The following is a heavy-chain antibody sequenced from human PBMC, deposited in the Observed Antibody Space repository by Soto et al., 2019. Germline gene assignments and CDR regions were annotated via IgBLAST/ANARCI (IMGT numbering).Heavy chain of an antibody. CDR1: GGSFSGYY. D-gene: IGHD6-19*01. CDR3: ARGGRVAGTSFWYYYGMDV. J-gene: IGHJ6*02. CDR2: INHSGST. Sequence: PSETLSLTCAVYGGSFSGYYWSWIRQPPGKGLEWIGEINHSGSTNYNPSLKSRVTISVDTSKNQFSLKLSSVTAADTAVYYCARGGRVAGTSFWYYYGMDVWGQGTTVTVYS. V-gene: IGHV4-34*01.